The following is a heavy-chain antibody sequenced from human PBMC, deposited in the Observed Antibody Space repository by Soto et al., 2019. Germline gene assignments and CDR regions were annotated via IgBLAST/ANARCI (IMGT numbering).Heavy chain of an antibody. CDR3: ERFTRYGDYVPTFAF. Sequence: PSETLSLTCTVSGGSIISGGYYWSWIRQHPGKGLEWIGYIYYSGSTYYNPSLKSRVTISVDTSKNQFSLKLSSVTAADTAVFYFERFTRYGDYVPTFAFWGKGTLVPVTS. CDR2: IYYSGST. CDR1: GGSIISGGYY. V-gene: IGHV4-31*03. J-gene: IGHJ4*02. D-gene: IGHD4-17*01.